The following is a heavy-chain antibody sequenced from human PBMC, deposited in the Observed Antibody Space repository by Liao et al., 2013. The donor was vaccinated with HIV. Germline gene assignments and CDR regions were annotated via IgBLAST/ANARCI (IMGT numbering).Heavy chain of an antibody. J-gene: IGHJ4*02. V-gene: IGHV4-39*07. Sequence: QLQLQESGPGLVKSSETLSLTCKVSGGSINRSTYYWGWIRQSPGKGLEWIGSVYFGGYSYYNPSLKSRVTISVDTPANEVSLKMDSVTAADTAVYYCARGVDSYGPWSFDYWGQGTLVTVSS. CDR3: ARGVDSYGPWSFDY. CDR1: GGSINRSTYY. CDR2: VYFGGYS. D-gene: IGHD5-18*01.